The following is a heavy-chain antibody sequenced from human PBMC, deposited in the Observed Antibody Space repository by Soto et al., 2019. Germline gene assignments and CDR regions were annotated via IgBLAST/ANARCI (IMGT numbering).Heavy chain of an antibody. J-gene: IGHJ3*02. CDR2: ITTHNGNT. D-gene: IGHD1-20*01. V-gene: IGHV1-18*01. CDR3: ARNFGDNSDAFDI. Sequence: QVQLVQSGAEVKKPGASVKVSCKASGYSFTSCSISWVRQAPGQGLEWMGWITTHNGNTNYVQKFQGRVTMTTDTSTSTAYMELRSLRSDDTAVYYCARNFGDNSDAFDIWGQGTMVAVSS. CDR1: GYSFTSCS.